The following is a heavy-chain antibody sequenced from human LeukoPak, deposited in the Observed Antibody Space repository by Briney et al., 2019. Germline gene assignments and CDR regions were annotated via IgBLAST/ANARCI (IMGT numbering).Heavy chain of an antibody. D-gene: IGHD3-16*01. CDR2: ISYDGSNK. J-gene: IGHJ6*02. Sequence: GRSLRLSCAASGFTFSSYAMHWVRQAPGKGLEWVAVISYDGSNKYYADSVKGRFIISRDNSKNTLYLQMNSLRAEDTAVYYCARDLGTFYYYYGMDVWGQGTTVTVSS. CDR1: GFTFSSYA. CDR3: ARDLGTFYYYYGMDV. V-gene: IGHV3-30-3*01.